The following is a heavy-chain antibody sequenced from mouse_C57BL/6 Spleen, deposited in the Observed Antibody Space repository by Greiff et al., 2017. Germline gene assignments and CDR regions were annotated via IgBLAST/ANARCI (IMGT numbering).Heavy chain of an antibody. J-gene: IGHJ4*01. D-gene: IGHD3-2*02. CDR3: ARHEATPMED. Sequence: EVQVVESGGGLVKPGGSLKLSCAASGFTFSSYTMSWVRQTPEKRLEWVATISGGGGNTYYPDSVKGRFTISRDNAKNTLYLQMSSLRAEDTALFYCARHEATPMEDWGQGPSVTVSS. CDR1: GFTFSSYT. V-gene: IGHV5-9*01. CDR2: ISGGGGNT.